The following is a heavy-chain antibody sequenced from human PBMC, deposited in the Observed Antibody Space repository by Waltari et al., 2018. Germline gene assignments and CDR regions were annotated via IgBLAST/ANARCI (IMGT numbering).Heavy chain of an antibody. Sequence: VPLVESGGGLVQPGGSLRLSCAASGFTFSRYWMSGVRQAPGKGLEWVANIRPDGNEKYYVDSVKGRLTISRDNAKNSLYLQMNSLRVEDTAVYFCARDPSYGAIDYWGQGTLVTVSS. D-gene: IGHD4-17*01. CDR3: ARDPSYGAIDY. V-gene: IGHV3-7*01. CDR1: GFTFSRYW. J-gene: IGHJ4*02. CDR2: IRPDGNEK.